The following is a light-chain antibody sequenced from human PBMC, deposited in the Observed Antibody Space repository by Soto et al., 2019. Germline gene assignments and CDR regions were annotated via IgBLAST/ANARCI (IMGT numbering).Light chain of an antibody. J-gene: IGLJ1*01. CDR2: EGS. CDR3: CSYAGSSTFEDV. Sequence: QSVLTQPASVSGSPGQSITISCTGTSSDVGSYNLVSWYQQHPGKAPKLMIYEGSKRPSGVSNRFSGSKSGNTASLTISGLQAEDEADYYRCSYAGSSTFEDVFGTGTKVTVL. CDR1: SSDVGSYNL. V-gene: IGLV2-23*03.